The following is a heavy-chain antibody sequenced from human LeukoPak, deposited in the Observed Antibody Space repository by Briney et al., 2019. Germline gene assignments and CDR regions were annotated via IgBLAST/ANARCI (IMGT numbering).Heavy chain of an antibody. J-gene: IGHJ4*02. D-gene: IGHD3-22*01. CDR3: AREDYYDSSGYYYVFDY. CDR1: GYTFTSYG. CDR2: ISAYNGNT. V-gene: IGHV1-18*01. Sequence: GASVKVSCKASGYTFTSYGISWVRQAPGQGLEWMGWISAYNGNTNYAQKLQGRVTMTTDTSTSTAYMELRSPRSDDTAVYYCAREDYYDSSGYYYVFDYWGQGTLVTVSS.